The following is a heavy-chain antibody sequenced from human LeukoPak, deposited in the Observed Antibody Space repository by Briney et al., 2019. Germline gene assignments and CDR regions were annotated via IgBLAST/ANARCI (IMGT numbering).Heavy chain of an antibody. D-gene: IGHD1-1*01. Sequence: PSETLSLTCTASGGSISSYYWSWIRQSPGKGLEWIGYMYYSGSTNYNPSLRSRVIISVDTSKNQFSLKLSSVTAADTAVYYCARHGTSSYYYYAMDVWGQGTTVTVSS. V-gene: IGHV4-59*08. CDR3: ARHGTSSYYYYAMDV. J-gene: IGHJ6*02. CDR1: GGSISSYY. CDR2: MYYSGST.